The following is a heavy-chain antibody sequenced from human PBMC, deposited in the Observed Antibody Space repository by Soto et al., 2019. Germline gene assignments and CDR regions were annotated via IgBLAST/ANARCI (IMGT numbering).Heavy chain of an antibody. D-gene: IGHD3-22*01. J-gene: IGHJ4*02. CDR2: INTGNGNT. V-gene: IGHV1-3*04. CDR1: ANTFSTYV. Sequence: QVQLVQSGPEVKKPGASVKVSCRASANTFSTYVLHWMRQAPGQGLEWMAWINTGNGNTKYSQKFQGRLTITRDTSATTAYMELSSLRSDDTAVYYCARVWYYDSSGYYAFDYWGLGTLVTVSS. CDR3: ARVWYYDSSGYYAFDY.